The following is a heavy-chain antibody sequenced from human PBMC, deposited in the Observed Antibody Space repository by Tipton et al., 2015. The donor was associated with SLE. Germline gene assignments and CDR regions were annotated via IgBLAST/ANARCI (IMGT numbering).Heavy chain of an antibody. Sequence: SLRLSCAASGFTVSSNYMSWVRQAPGKGLEWVAVISYDGSNKYYADSVKGRFTISRDNSKNTLYLQMNSLRAEDTAVYYCASQYSSSWLYYYYYMDAWGKGTTVTVSS. J-gene: IGHJ6*03. CDR2: ISYDGSNK. V-gene: IGHV3-30*03. CDR1: GFTVSSNY. CDR3: ASQYSSSWLYYYYYMDA. D-gene: IGHD6-13*01.